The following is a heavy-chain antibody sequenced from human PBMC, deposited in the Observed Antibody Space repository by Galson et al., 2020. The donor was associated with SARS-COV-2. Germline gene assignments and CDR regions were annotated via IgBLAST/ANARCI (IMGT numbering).Heavy chain of an antibody. CDR2: TSYDGSNM. CDR3: ARDLKYFDWLSPLY. CDR1: GFTFSSYA. D-gene: IGHD3-9*01. V-gene: IGHV3-30*04. Sequence: GGSLRLSCAASGFTFSSYAMHWVRQAPGKGLEWVAVTSYDGSNMYYTDSVKGRFTISRDNAKNSLYLQMNSLRAEDTAVYYCARDLKYFDWLSPLYWGQGTLVTVSS. J-gene: IGHJ4*02.